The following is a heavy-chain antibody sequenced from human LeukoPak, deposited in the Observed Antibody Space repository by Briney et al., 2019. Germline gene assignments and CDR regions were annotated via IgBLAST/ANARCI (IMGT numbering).Heavy chain of an antibody. CDR1: GGTFSSYA. CDR2: IIPIFGTA. Sequence: SLRGSCKASGGTFSSYAISWVRQGPGQGLEWMGGIIPIFGTANYAQKFQGRVTITTDESTSTAYMELSSLRSEDTAVYYCARAQGAGYYYYYMDVWGKGTTVTVSS. CDR3: ARAQGAGYYYYYMDV. V-gene: IGHV1-69*05. J-gene: IGHJ6*03.